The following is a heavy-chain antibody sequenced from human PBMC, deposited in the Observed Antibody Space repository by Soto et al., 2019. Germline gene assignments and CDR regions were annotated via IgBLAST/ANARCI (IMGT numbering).Heavy chain of an antibody. Sequence: QEQLVQSGAEVKKPGSSVKVSCKASGGLFSSYPISWVRQVPGQGLEWMGGIIPVFQTAYYTQRFQGRVTITADESTNTAYMELCSLRSADTAIYYCATSGSGYTCFNDYWGQGTLVTVSS. J-gene: IGHJ4*02. CDR2: IIPVFQTA. CDR1: GGLFSSYP. V-gene: IGHV1-69*01. D-gene: IGHD3-22*01. CDR3: ATSGSGYTCFNDY.